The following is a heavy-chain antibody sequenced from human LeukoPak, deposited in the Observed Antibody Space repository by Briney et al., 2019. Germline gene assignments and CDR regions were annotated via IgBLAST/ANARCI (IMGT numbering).Heavy chain of an antibody. CDR1: GGSFSGYN. Sequence: PSETLSLTGAAYGGSFSGYNWSWIRQPPGKGLEWIGEFINRGSTNNNPSLKSRVTISVDTSKSQFSLKLSSVTAADTAVYYCARSFGVVIVYRPSLYGMDVWGQGTTVTVSS. D-gene: IGHD3-3*01. V-gene: IGHV4-34*12. CDR3: ARSFGVVIVYRPSLYGMDV. J-gene: IGHJ6*02. CDR2: FINRGST.